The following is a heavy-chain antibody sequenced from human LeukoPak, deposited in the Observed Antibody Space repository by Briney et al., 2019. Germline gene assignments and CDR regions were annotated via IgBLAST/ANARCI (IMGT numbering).Heavy chain of an antibody. CDR1: GFTVSGSY. Sequence: PGGSLRLSCAASGFTVSGSYMIWVRQAPGKGLEWVSVIYGGDTTYYSDSVKGRFTISRDNSKNTLYLQMNSLRAEDTAVYYCAKDLTYWGQGTLVTVSS. CDR3: AKDLTY. V-gene: IGHV3-53*01. D-gene: IGHD2-21*02. J-gene: IGHJ4*02. CDR2: IYGGDTT.